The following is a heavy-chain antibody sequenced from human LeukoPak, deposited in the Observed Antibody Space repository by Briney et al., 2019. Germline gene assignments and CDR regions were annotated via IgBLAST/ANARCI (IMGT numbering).Heavy chain of an antibody. Sequence: PSETLSLTCAVYGGSFSGYYWSWIRQPPGKGLEWIGEINHSGSTNYNPSLKSRVTISVDTSKNQFSLKLSSVTAADTAVYYCARHLYYDILTGWVYWGQGTLVTVSS. J-gene: IGHJ4*02. CDR1: GGSFSGYY. CDR3: ARHLYYDILTGWVY. D-gene: IGHD3-9*01. CDR2: INHSGST. V-gene: IGHV4-34*01.